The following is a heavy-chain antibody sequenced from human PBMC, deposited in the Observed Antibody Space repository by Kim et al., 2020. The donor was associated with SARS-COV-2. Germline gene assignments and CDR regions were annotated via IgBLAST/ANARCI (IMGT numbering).Heavy chain of an antibody. V-gene: IGHV3-33*06. CDR2: IWYDGDYK. CDR1: GFIFRSYG. J-gene: IGHJ6*02. Sequence: GGSLRLSCVASGFIFRSYGMHWVRQAPGKGLEWVALIWYDGDYKYYADSVKGRFTISRDNSKNTLYLQMNSLRGEDTAVYYCAKILDARGYDYYYGMDVWGQGNTVTVSS. D-gene: IGHD3-16*01. CDR3: AKILDARGYDYYYGMDV.